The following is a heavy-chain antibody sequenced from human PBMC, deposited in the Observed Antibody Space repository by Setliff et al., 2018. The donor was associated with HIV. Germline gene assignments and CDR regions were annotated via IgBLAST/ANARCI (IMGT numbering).Heavy chain of an antibody. CDR2: MNPASGDT. Sequence: ASVKVSCKTSGYSFTTYDINWVRQAAGQGLEWMGWMNPASGDTGSAQKFQGRLTMTRDTSIDTAYMELSSLSSDDSVVYFCARAFVEVTPHYALDVWGQGTTVTVSS. J-gene: IGHJ6*02. CDR1: GYSFTTYD. V-gene: IGHV1-8*02. D-gene: IGHD2-21*02. CDR3: ARAFVEVTPHYALDV.